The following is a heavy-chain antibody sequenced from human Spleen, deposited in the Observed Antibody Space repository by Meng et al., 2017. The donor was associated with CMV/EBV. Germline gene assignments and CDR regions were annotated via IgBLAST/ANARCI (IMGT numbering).Heavy chain of an antibody. J-gene: IGHJ4*02. D-gene: IGHD5-18*01. CDR1: GDSISSNNW. CDR2: IHHSGTT. CDR3: ARGRRYNFGSPRGEIDF. V-gene: IGHV4-4*02. Sequence: SETLSLTCAVSGDSISSNNWWSWVRQPPGTGLEWIGEIHHSGTTNYNPSLKSRVSMSVDTSKSQFSLKLRSVTAADTTVYYCARGRRYNFGSPRGEIDFWGQGTQVTVSS.